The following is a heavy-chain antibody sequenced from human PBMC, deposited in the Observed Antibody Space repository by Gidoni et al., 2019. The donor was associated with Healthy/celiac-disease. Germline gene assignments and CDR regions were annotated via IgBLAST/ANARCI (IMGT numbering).Heavy chain of an antibody. Sequence: EVQLVESGGGLVQPGRSLRLSCAASGFTFDAYAMHWVRQAPGKGLEWVSGISWNSGSIGYADSVKGRFTISRDNAKNSLYLQMNSLRAEDTALYYCAKDMGWQWLAYYGMDVWGQGTTVTVSS. J-gene: IGHJ6*02. V-gene: IGHV3-9*01. CDR3: AKDMGWQWLAYYGMDV. D-gene: IGHD6-19*01. CDR1: GFTFDAYA. CDR2: ISWNSGSI.